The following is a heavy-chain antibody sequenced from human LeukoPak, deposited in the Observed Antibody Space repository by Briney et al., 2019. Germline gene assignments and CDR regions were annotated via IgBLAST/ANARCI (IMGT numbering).Heavy chain of an antibody. Sequence: GRSLRLSCAASGFTFSSYAMHWVRQAPGKGQEGVAVISYDGSNKYYADSVKGRFTISRDNSKNTLYLQMNSLRAEDTAVYYCARDRSGYELWCDPWGQGTLVTVSS. V-gene: IGHV3-30*04. CDR2: ISYDGSNK. J-gene: IGHJ5*02. D-gene: IGHD5-12*01. CDR3: ARDRSGYELWCDP. CDR1: GFTFSSYA.